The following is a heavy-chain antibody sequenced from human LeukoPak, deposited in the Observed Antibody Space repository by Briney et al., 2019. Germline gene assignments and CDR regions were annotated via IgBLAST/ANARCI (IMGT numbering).Heavy chain of an antibody. CDR1: GGSIISTSFY. V-gene: IGHV4-39*01. CDR3: ARLYYDSRGYYWFDR. CDR2: IYHSGST. D-gene: IGHD3-22*01. J-gene: IGHJ5*02. Sequence: CETLALTCTVSGGSIISTSFYWGCIRQPPGKGLAWLGSIYHSGSTYDNPSLKSRVTISVDRSKNQFSLKLSSVTAADTAVYYCARLYYDSRGYYWFDRWGQGNLVTVSS.